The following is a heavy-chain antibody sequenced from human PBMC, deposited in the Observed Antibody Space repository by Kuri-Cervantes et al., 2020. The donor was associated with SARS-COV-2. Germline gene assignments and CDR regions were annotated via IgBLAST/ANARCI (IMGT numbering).Heavy chain of an antibody. CDR3: ATEWTDPREMTTPKHFDY. V-gene: IGHV1-69*13. J-gene: IGHJ4*02. D-gene: IGHD5-24*01. CDR2: ILPILDAA. CDR1: GGTFSNHA. Sequence: SVKVSCKSSGGTFSNHAISWVRQTPGQGLEWRGGILPILDAANYAQKFQCRVTITADESTSTDYMELSSLRSEDTAVYYCATEWTDPREMTTPKHFDYWGQGTLVTVSS.